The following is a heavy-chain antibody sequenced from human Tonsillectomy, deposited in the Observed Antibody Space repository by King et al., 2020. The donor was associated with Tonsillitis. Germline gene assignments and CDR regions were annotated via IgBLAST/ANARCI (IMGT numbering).Heavy chain of an antibody. J-gene: IGHJ4*02. CDR2: IYPGDSDT. D-gene: IGHD2-2*01. Sequence: VQLVESGAEVKKPGESLKISCKGSEYTFTNYWIGWVRQMSGKGLEWMGLIYPGDSDTKYSPSFQGQVIISVDKSISTAYLQWSSLTASDTAMYYCATLSRHNSYAGFDSWGQGTLVTVSS. CDR1: EYTFTNYW. V-gene: IGHV5-51*01. CDR3: ATLSRHNSYAGFDS.